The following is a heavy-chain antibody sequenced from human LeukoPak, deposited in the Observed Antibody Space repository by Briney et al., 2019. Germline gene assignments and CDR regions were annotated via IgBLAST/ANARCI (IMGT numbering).Heavy chain of an antibody. D-gene: IGHD2-2*01. J-gene: IGHJ3*02. Sequence: PGGSLRLSCAVSGFTFSDYYMGWVRQAPGKGLEWASYISSSGSAIYSADSVKGRFTISRGNARNSLYLQMNSLRAEDTAVYYCARAINDAFDIWGQGTMVTISS. CDR3: ARAINDAFDI. CDR2: ISSSGSAI. CDR1: GFTFSDYY. V-gene: IGHV3-11*04.